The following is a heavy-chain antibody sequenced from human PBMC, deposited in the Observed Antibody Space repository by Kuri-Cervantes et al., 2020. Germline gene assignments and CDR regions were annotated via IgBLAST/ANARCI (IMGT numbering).Heavy chain of an antibody. CDR2: ISAYNGNT. CDR3: ATCTVRGVPGYYYYGMDV. V-gene: IGHV1-18*01. CDR1: GYTFTSYG. D-gene: IGHD3-10*01. Sequence: ASVKVSCKASGYTFTSYGISWVRQAPGQGLEWMGWISAYNGNTNYAQKFQGRVTMTEDTSTDTAYMELSSLRSEDTAVYYCATCTVRGVPGYYYYGMDVWGQGTTVTVSS. J-gene: IGHJ6*02.